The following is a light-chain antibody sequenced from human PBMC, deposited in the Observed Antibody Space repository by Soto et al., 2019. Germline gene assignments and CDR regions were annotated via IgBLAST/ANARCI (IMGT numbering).Light chain of an antibody. J-gene: IGKJ5*01. Sequence: IQLTQSPSSLSASVGDRVTLTCRASHDIAIYLAWYQQKPGKAPQLLIYAASTLQSGVPSRFSGSGSGTHFTLTISCLQSEDFAVYYCQQYGSSPITFGQGTRLEI. CDR3: QQYGSSPIT. CDR1: HDIAIY. V-gene: IGKV1-9*01. CDR2: AAS.